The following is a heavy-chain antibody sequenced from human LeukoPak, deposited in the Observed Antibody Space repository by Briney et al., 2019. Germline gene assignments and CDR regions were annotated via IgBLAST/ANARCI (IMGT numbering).Heavy chain of an antibody. V-gene: IGHV3-48*04. CDR1: GFTFSSYS. D-gene: IGHD6-13*01. J-gene: IGHJ5*02. Sequence: GGSLRLSCAASGFTFSSYSMNWVRQAPGKGLEWVSYISSSGSTIYYADSVKGRFTISRDNAKNSLYLQMNSLRAEDTAVYYCARDSSSWYSLDPWGQGTLVTVSS. CDR3: ARDSSSWYSLDP. CDR2: ISSSGSTI.